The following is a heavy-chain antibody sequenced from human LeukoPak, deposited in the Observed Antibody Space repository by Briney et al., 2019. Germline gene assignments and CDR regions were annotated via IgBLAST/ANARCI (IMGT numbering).Heavy chain of an antibody. CDR1: EFTVSSYG. CDR2: IWHDGSAK. Sequence: SLRLSCAASEFTVSSYGMHWGRHAPAKGLEWVAVIWHDGSAKFYVDSVRGRFSISRDDSKNTLYLQMTSLRAEDTALYYCAKDNRGGWSGYFDYWGRGTLVTVSS. D-gene: IGHD6-19*01. V-gene: IGHV3-33*06. CDR3: AKDNRGGWSGYFDY. J-gene: IGHJ4*02.